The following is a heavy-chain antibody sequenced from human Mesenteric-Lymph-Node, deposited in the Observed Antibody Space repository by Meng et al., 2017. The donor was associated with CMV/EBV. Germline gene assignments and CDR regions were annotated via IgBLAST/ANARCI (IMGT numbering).Heavy chain of an antibody. CDR3: ARDPVKRGATVKFGNFDY. Sequence: ASVKVSCKASGYTFTGYYMHWVRQAPGQGLEWMGWINPNSGGTNYAQKFQGRVTMTRDTSISTAYMELSRLRSDDTAVYYCARDPVKRGATVKFGNFDYWGQGTLVTVSS. CDR1: GYTFTGYY. V-gene: IGHV1-2*02. CDR2: INPNSGGT. J-gene: IGHJ4*02. D-gene: IGHD4-11*01.